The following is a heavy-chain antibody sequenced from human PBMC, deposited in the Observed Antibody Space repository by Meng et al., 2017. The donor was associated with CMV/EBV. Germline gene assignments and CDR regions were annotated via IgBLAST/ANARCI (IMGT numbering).Heavy chain of an antibody. V-gene: IGHV3-48*03. CDR1: GFTFSSYE. J-gene: IGHJ4*02. CDR2: ISSSGSTI. D-gene: IGHD2-2*01. Sequence: GGSLRLSCAASGFTFSSYEMNWVRQAPGKGLEWVSYISSSGSTIYYADSVKGRFTISRDNAKNSLYLQMNSLRAEDTAVYYCAREGIVVVPAAIDWGQGTLVTVSS. CDR3: AREGIVVVPAAID.